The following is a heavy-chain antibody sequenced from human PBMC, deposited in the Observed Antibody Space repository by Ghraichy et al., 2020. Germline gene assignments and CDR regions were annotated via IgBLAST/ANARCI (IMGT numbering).Heavy chain of an antibody. D-gene: IGHD6-13*01. J-gene: IGHJ5*02. V-gene: IGHV3-48*02. CDR2: ISSSSTI. CDR3: ARDDKQQLYP. CDR1: GFTFSSYS. Sequence: GESLNISCAASGFTFSSYSMNWVRQAPGKGLEWVSYISSSSTIYYADSVKGRFTISRDNAKNSLYLQMNSLRDEDTAVYYCARDDKQQLYPWGQGTLVTVSS.